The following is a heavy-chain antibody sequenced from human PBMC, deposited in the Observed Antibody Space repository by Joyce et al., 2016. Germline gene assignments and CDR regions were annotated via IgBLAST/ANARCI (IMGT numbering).Heavy chain of an antibody. CDR3: SHFFYGLDV. CDR1: GFSLTTNGVG. V-gene: IGHV2-5*02. J-gene: IGHJ6*02. CDR2: IFWDDDK. Sequence: QITLKESAPTLVKPTQTLALTCTFSGFSLTTNGVGVGWIRQPPGKALEWLALIFWDDDKRYSPSQKRRLTITKDTSKNQVVLTMTHMDPVDTATYYCSHFFYGLDVWGQGTTVTVSS.